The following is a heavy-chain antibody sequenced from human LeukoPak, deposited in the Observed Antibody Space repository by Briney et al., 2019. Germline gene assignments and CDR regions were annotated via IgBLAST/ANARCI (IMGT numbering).Heavy chain of an antibody. CDR3: ARANYYSSGSYYGMDV. CDR2: IWYDGSNK. D-gene: IGHD3-10*01. CDR1: GFTFNSHG. V-gene: IGHV3-33*01. Sequence: GRSLRLSCAASGFTFNSHGMHWVRQAPGKGLEWVAPIWYDGSNKYYVESVKGRFTISRDNSKSTLYLQMNSLRAEDTAVYYCARANYYSSGSYYGMDVWGQGTTVTVSS. J-gene: IGHJ6*02.